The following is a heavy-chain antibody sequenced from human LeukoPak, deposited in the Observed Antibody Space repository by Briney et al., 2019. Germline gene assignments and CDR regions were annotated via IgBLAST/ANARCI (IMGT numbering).Heavy chain of an antibody. CDR2: INTDGSRT. CDR3: ARDAYYYDSRGHYLNAFDI. D-gene: IGHD3-22*01. CDR1: GFTFSSYW. V-gene: IGHV3-74*01. Sequence: GGSLRLSCAASGFTFSSYWMHWVRQSPGKGLVWVSRINTDGSRTNYADSVKGRFTISRDNDKNTLSLQMNSLRAEDTAVYYCARDAYYYDSRGHYLNAFDIWGQGTM. J-gene: IGHJ3*02.